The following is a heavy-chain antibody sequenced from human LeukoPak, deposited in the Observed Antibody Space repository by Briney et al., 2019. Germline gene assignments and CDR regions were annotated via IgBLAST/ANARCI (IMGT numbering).Heavy chain of an antibody. J-gene: IGHJ5*02. V-gene: IGHV4-59*01. D-gene: IGHD3-9*01. Sequence: PSETLSLTCTVSGGSISSYYWSWIRQPPGKGLEWIGYIYYSGSTNYSPSLKSRVTISVDTSKNQFSLKLSSVTAADTAVYYCARIGGYDILTGYYTSWFDPWGQGTLVTVSS. CDR2: IYYSGST. CDR3: ARIGGYDILTGYYTSWFDP. CDR1: GGSISSYY.